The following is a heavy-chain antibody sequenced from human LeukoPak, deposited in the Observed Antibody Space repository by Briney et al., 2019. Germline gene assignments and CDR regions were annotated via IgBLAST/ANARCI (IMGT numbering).Heavy chain of an antibody. J-gene: IGHJ4*02. V-gene: IGHV3-30-3*01. CDR2: MSYDGSKI. CDR3: ARSEVATILYCFAY. D-gene: IGHD5-12*01. Sequence: GGSLRLSCAASGFTLSRYAMHWVRQAPGKGLEGVATMSYDGSKIYYAESVKGRFTISRDTSKSTLSLQMNSLRVEDTAVYYCARSEVATILYCFAYWGQGTLVTVSS. CDR1: GFTLSRYA.